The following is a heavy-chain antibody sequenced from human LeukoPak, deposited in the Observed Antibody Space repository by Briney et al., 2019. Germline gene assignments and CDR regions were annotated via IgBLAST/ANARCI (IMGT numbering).Heavy chain of an antibody. CDR2: INWNGGST. CDR1: GFTFDDYG. J-gene: IGHJ3*02. Sequence: GGSLRLSCAASGFTFDDYGMSWVRQAPGKGLEWVSGINWNGGSTGYADSVKGRFTISRDNAKNSLYLQMNSLRAEDTALYYCARAHGLLWFGESDAFDIWGQGTMVTVSS. CDR3: ARAHGLLWFGESDAFDI. V-gene: IGHV3-20*04. D-gene: IGHD3-10*01.